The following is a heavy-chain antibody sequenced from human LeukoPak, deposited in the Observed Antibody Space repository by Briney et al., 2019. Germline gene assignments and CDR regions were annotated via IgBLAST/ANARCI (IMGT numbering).Heavy chain of an antibody. CDR3: TRPRDGDGYCSSTSCKEYYYYYMDV. CDR2: IRSKAYGGTT. Sequence: GGSLRLSCAASGFTFSDYHMNWVRQAPGKGLEWVGFIRSKAYGGTTEYAASVKGRFTISRDDSKSIAYLQMNSLKTEDTAVYYCTRPRDGDGYCSSTSCKEYYYYYMDVWGKGTTVTVSS. CDR1: GFTFSDYH. V-gene: IGHV3-49*04. D-gene: IGHD2-2*01. J-gene: IGHJ6*03.